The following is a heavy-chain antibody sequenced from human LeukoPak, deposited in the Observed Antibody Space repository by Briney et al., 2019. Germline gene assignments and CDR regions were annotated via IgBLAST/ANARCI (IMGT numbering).Heavy chain of an antibody. D-gene: IGHD3-3*01. J-gene: IGHJ4*02. CDR2: IRYDGSNK. Sequence: GGSLRLSRAASGFTFSSYGMHWVRQAPGKGLEWVAFIRYDGSNKYYADSVKGRFTISRDNSKNTLYLQMNSLRAEDTAVYYCASRDFWSGYFKDYWGQGTLVTVSS. CDR3: ASRDFWSGYFKDY. V-gene: IGHV3-30*02. CDR1: GFTFSSYG.